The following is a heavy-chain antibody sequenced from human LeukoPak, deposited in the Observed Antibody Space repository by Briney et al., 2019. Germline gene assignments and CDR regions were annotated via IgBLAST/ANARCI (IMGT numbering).Heavy chain of an antibody. CDR1: GGSVSDYY. J-gene: IGHJ6*03. CDR2: IYYTGSS. CDR3: ARYYYGSGSYYSGYYYYYMDV. Sequence: SETLSLTCTVSGGSVSDYYWSWIRQSPGKGLEWIGYIYYTGSSSYNPSLRSRVTISADTSKNQFSLKLSSVTAADTAVYYCARYYYGSGSYYSGYYYYYMDVWGKGTTVTISS. D-gene: IGHD3-10*01. V-gene: IGHV4-59*02.